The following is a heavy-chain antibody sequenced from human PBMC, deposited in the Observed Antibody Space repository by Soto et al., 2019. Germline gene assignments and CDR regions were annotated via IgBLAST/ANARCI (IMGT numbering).Heavy chain of an antibody. Sequence: SETLSLTCTVSGGSISTYYWSWILQPPWKGLEWIGFIYYTGSTNYNPSLKSRVTLSLDTSKNQFSLKLSSVTAADTAVYYCARASSCAYDSCAFDPWGQGTLVTVSS. J-gene: IGHJ5*02. CDR1: GGSISTYY. D-gene: IGHD3-16*01. CDR3: ARASSCAYDSCAFDP. CDR2: IYYTGST. V-gene: IGHV4-59*01.